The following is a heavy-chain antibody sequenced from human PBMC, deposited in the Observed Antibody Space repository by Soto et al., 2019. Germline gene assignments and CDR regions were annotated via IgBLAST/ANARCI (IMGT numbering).Heavy chain of an antibody. Sequence: QVQLVQSGAEVKKPGSSVKVSCKASGGTFSSYAISWVRQAPGQGREWMGGIIPIFGTANYAQKFQGRVTITADESTSTGYMELSSLRSEDTAVYYCASATRLLPAASAEYFQHGGQGTLVTVSS. CDR1: GGTFSSYA. D-gene: IGHD2-2*01. J-gene: IGHJ1*01. CDR2: IIPIFGTA. V-gene: IGHV1-69*01. CDR3: ASATRLLPAASAEYFQH.